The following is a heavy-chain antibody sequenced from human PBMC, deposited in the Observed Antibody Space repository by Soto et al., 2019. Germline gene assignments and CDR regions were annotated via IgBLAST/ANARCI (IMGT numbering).Heavy chain of an antibody. J-gene: IGHJ4*02. D-gene: IGHD3-3*01. CDR2: INSGNGNT. CDR1: GYTFTNYV. CDR3: ARGLPIFGVVIGC. V-gene: IGHV1-3*01. Sequence: VASVKVSCKTSGYTFTNYVVDWVRQAPGQGLEWMGWINSGNGNTKYSEKFQGRVTITRDTSASTAYMELNSLTSEDTAVYYCARGLPIFGVVIGCWGQGTPVTVSS.